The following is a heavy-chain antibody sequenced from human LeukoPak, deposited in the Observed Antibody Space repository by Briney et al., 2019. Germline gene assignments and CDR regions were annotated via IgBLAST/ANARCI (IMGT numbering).Heavy chain of an antibody. D-gene: IGHD3-10*01. CDR1: GYTFTSYG. J-gene: IGHJ5*02. Sequence: ASVKVSCKASGYTFTSYGISWVRQAPGQGPEWMGWINPNDGAINYAQKFQGRVTMTRDTSITTAYMELSRLGSDDTAVYFCARSYGSGTYTNWFDPWGQGTLVTVSS. CDR2: INPNDGAI. V-gene: IGHV1-2*02. CDR3: ARSYGSGTYTNWFDP.